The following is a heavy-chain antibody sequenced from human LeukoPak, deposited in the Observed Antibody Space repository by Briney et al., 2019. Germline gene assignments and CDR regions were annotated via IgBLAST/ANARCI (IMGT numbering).Heavy chain of an antibody. D-gene: IGHD1-26*01. Sequence: ASVKVSCKVSGYTLTELSMHWVRQAPGKGLEWMGGSDPEDGETIYAQKFQGRVTMTEDTSTDTAYMELSSLRSEDTAVYYCATPGARREWELPNWGQGTLVTVSS. CDR3: ATPGARREWELPN. CDR1: GYTLTELS. CDR2: SDPEDGET. V-gene: IGHV1-24*01. J-gene: IGHJ4*02.